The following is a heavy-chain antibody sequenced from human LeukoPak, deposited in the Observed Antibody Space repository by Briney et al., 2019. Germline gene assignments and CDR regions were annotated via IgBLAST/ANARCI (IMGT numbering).Heavy chain of an antibody. Sequence: SETLSLTCTVSGGSISSYYWSWIRQPPGKGLEWIGYIYYSGSTNFNPSLKSRVTISVDTSKNQFSLKLSSVTAADTAVYYCARSVEGYCSGGSCYSYYYYMDVWGKGTTVTVSS. CDR2: IYYSGST. CDR1: GGSISSYY. J-gene: IGHJ6*03. V-gene: IGHV4-59*01. D-gene: IGHD2-15*01. CDR3: ARSVEGYCSGGSCYSYYYYMDV.